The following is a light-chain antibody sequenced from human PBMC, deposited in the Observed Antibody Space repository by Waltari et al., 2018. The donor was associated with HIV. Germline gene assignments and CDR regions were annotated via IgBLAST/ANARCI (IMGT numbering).Light chain of an antibody. Sequence: QPVLTQPPSASGAPGRSVIITCTGNNSNIGAPYDVHWYQQLPGAAPKLLISMNTNRPSGVRDRLSVSRSGTSASLAITGLQAGDEADYYCQSYDTSLGAWVFGGGTKLTVL. CDR3: QSYDTSLGAWV. CDR1: NSNIGAPYD. J-gene: IGLJ3*02. V-gene: IGLV1-40*01. CDR2: MNT.